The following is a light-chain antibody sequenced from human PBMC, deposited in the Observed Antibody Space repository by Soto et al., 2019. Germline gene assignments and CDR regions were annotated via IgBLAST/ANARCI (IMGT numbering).Light chain of an antibody. V-gene: IGKV1-5*01. CDR2: DAY. CDR3: QRYNSYSWT. CDR1: RSISGW. Sequence: DIPMTQSPSTLSASVGHSVTSTCRASRSISGWLAWYQQKPGKAAKLLIYDAYSLESGVPSRFSGSGSGTEFTLTISSLQPDDFATYYCQRYNSYSWTFGPGTQVDIK. J-gene: IGKJ1*01.